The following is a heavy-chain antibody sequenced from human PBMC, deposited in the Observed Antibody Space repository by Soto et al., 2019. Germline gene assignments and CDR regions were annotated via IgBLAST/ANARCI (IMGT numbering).Heavy chain of an antibody. J-gene: IGHJ6*02. CDR2: IIDSGGST. Sequence: GGSLRLCCAASGFTFSSCAMGWVRQAPGKGLEWVSDIIDSGGSTYYADSVKGRFTISRDNSKSTLYLQMNSLRAEDTALYYCVKGRSHYYYYGMDVSGQGTTVTVSS. CDR1: GFTFSSCA. V-gene: IGHV3-23*01. CDR3: VKGRSHYYYYGMDV.